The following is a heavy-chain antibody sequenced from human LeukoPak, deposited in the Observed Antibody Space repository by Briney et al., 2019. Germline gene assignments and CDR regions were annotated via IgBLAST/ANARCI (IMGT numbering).Heavy chain of an antibody. CDR1: GYTFTGYY. CDR2: INPNSGGT. D-gene: IGHD2-15*01. Sequence: ASVKVSCKASGYTFTGYYMHWVRQAPGQGLEWMGWINPNSGGTNYAQKFQGRVTMTRDTSISTAYMELSRLRSNDTAVYYCARDREDCSGGSCYSSYRSDAFDIWGQGTMVTVSS. J-gene: IGHJ3*02. CDR3: ARDREDCSGGSCYSSYRSDAFDI. V-gene: IGHV1-2*02.